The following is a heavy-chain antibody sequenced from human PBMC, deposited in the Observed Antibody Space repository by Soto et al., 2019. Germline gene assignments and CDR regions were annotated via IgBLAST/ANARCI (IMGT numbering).Heavy chain of an antibody. V-gene: IGHV3-23*01. D-gene: IGHD1-26*01. Sequence: EVQLLESGGGLVQPGGSLRLSCAASGFTFSSYAMRWVRQAPGKGLEWVSAISGSGGSTYYADSVKGRFTISRDNSKNTLYLQMNSLRADDPAVYYCARRGSGSYYDYWGQGTLVTVSS. CDR3: ARRGSGSYYDY. J-gene: IGHJ4*02. CDR1: GFTFSSYA. CDR2: ISGSGGST.